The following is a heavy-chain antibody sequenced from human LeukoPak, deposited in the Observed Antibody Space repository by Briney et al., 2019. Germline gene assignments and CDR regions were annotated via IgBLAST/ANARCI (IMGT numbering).Heavy chain of an antibody. CDR3: AAFPHIVVVVAALDEYFQH. D-gene: IGHD2-15*01. CDR2: ISGDGGST. Sequence: AGGSLRLSCAASGFTFDDYAMHWVRQAPGKCLEWVSLISGDGGSTYYADSVKGRFTISRDNSKNSLYLQMNSLRTEDTALYYCAAFPHIVVVVAALDEYFQHCGQGTLVTVSS. J-gene: IGHJ1*01. V-gene: IGHV3-43*02. CDR1: GFTFDDYA.